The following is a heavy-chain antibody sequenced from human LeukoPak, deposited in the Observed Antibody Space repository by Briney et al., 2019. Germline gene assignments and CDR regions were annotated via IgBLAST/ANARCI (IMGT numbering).Heavy chain of an antibody. CDR1: GYTFTSYD. Sequence: ASVKVSCKASGYTFTSYDINWVRQATGQGLEWMGWMNPNSGNTGYAQKFQGRVTMTRNTSISTAYMELSSLRSEDTAVYYCARGIGQDYYYYYYMDVWGKGTTVTISS. J-gene: IGHJ6*03. CDR3: ARGIGQDYYYYYYMDV. CDR2: MNPNSGNT. V-gene: IGHV1-8*01.